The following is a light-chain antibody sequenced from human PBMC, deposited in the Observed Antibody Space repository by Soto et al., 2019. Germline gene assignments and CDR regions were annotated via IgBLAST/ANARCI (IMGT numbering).Light chain of an antibody. CDR1: QSVSSY. Sequence: EIVLTQSPATLSLSPGERATLSCRASQSVSSYLAWYQQKPGQAPRFLIYDASNRSTGIPARFSGSGSGTDFTLTISIREPEDFAVYYCQQRSNWPPYTFGQGTKLEIK. CDR2: DAS. J-gene: IGKJ2*01. CDR3: QQRSNWPPYT. V-gene: IGKV3-11*01.